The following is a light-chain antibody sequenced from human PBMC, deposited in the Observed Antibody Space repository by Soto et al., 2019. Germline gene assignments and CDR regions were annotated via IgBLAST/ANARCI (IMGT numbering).Light chain of an antibody. CDR2: DVS. V-gene: IGLV2-14*03. J-gene: IGLJ2*01. CDR1: SSDIGADNY. CDR3: SSYTSSSTVI. Sequence: QSALTQPASVSESPGQSITISCTGTSSDIGADNYVSWYQHHPGKAPKLMIYDVSSRPSGMSNRFSGSKSGNTASLTISGLQDEDEAAYYCSSYTSSSTVIFGGGTKLTVL.